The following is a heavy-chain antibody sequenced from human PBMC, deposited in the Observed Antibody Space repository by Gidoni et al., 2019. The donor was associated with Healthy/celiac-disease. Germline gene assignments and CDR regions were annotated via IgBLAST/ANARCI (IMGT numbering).Heavy chain of an antibody. J-gene: IGHJ4*02. Sequence: QITLKESGPTLVKPTQTLTLTCTFSGFSLSTSGVGVGWIRQPPGKALEWLALIYWNDDKRYSPSLKSRLTITKDTSKNQVVLTMTNMDPVDTATYYCAHRQGIVGAKDFDYWGQGTLVTVSS. CDR3: AHRQGIVGAKDFDY. V-gene: IGHV2-5*01. CDR2: IYWNDDK. CDR1: GFSLSTSGVG. D-gene: IGHD1-26*01.